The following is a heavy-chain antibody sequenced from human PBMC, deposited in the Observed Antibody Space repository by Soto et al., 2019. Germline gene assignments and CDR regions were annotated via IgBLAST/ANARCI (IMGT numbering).Heavy chain of an antibody. CDR2: ISYTGSDK. CDR3: AKDLSYGYVDY. Sequence: QVQLVESGGGVVQPGRSLRLSCAASGFTFSSYGIYWVRQAPGKGLEWVAVISYTGSDKHYADSVKGRFTISRDNSKNTLDLQMNSLRAEDTAVYYCAKDLSYGYVDYWGQGTLVTVSS. J-gene: IGHJ4*02. CDR1: GFTFSSYG. V-gene: IGHV3-30*18. D-gene: IGHD5-18*01.